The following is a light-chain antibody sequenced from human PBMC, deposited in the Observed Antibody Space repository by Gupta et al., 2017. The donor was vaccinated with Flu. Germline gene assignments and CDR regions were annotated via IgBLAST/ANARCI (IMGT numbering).Light chain of an antibody. CDR2: LGS. V-gene: IGKV2-28*01. CDR3: LQALQLPRT. CDR1: QSLLHSNGYNY. J-gene: IGKJ3*01. Sequence: VALGEPASISCRSGQSLLHSNGYNYMDWYLQRPGQSPQLLIYLGSNRASGVPDRFSGSGSGTDFTLKISRVEAEDVGVYYCLQALQLPRTFGPGTKVDIK.